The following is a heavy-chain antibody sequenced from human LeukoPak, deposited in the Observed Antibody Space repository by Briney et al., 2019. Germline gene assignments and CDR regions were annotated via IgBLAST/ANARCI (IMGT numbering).Heavy chain of an antibody. D-gene: IGHD2-2*03. CDR2: IYHSGST. CDR1: GGSISSGGYS. V-gene: IGHV4-30-2*01. Sequence: SETLSLTCAVSGGSISSGGYSWSWIRQPPGKGLEWIGYIYHSGSTYYNPSLKSRVTISVDRSKNQFSLKLSSVTAADTAVYYCARDLGYCSSTSCSYGMDVWGQGTTVTVSS. J-gene: IGHJ6*02. CDR3: ARDLGYCSSTSCSYGMDV.